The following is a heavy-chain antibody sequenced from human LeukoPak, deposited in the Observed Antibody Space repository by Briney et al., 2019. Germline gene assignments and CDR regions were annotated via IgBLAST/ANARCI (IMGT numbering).Heavy chain of an antibody. J-gene: IGHJ6*02. V-gene: IGHV1-18*01. D-gene: IGHD6-25*01. Sequence: GASVKVSCKASGYTFTSYGISWVRQAPGQGLEWMGWISAYNGNTNYAQKLQGRVTMTTDTSTGTAYMELRSLRSDDTAVYYCARDLLKAIAARVHYYYYYGMDVWGQGTTVTVSS. CDR2: ISAYNGNT. CDR3: ARDLLKAIAARVHYYYYYGMDV. CDR1: GYTFTSYG.